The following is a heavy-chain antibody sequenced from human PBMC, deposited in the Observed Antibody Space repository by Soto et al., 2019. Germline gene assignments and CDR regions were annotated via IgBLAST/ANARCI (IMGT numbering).Heavy chain of an antibody. CDR1: GFTFSNAW. Sequence: GGSLRLSCAASGFTFSNAWMNWVRQAPGKGLEWVGRIKSKTDGGTTDYAAPVKGRFTISRDDSKNTLYLQMNSLKTEDTAVYYCTTDPAGSIYGSGSYHKPYWGQGTLVTVSS. J-gene: IGHJ4*02. V-gene: IGHV3-15*07. CDR2: IKSKTDGGTT. D-gene: IGHD3-10*01. CDR3: TTDPAGSIYGSGSYHKPY.